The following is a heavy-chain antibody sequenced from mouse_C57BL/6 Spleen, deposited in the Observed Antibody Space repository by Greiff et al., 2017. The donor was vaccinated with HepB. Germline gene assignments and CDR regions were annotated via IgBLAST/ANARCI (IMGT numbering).Heavy chain of an antibody. CDR2: IRNKANGYTT. Sequence: DVKLVESGGGLVQPGGSLSLSCAASGFTFTDYYMSWVRQPPGKALEWLGFIRNKANGYTTEYSASVKGRFTISRDNSQSILYLQMNALRAEDSATYYCARLNYYGSGYFDYWGQGTTLTVSS. CDR1: GFTFTDYY. CDR3: ARLNYYGSGYFDY. J-gene: IGHJ2*01. D-gene: IGHD1-1*01. V-gene: IGHV7-3*01.